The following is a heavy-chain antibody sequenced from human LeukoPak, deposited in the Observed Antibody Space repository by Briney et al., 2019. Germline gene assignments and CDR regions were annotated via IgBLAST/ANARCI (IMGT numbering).Heavy chain of an antibody. Sequence: SETLSLTCTVSGGSINSHSYYWGWIRQPPGKGLEWIGSVYYDGTSYFNPSLTSRAAVFVDTSRDEFSLDLSFVTAADTAVYYCVRHMSTNTGYFDSCGQGTLVSVSS. CDR2: VYYDGTS. CDR3: VRHMSTNTGYFDS. V-gene: IGHV4-39*01. CDR1: GGSINSHSYY. J-gene: IGHJ4*02. D-gene: IGHD5-24*01.